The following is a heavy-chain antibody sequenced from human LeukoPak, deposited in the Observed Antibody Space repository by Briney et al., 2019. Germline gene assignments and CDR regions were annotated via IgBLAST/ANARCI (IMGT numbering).Heavy chain of an antibody. CDR2: INPNSGGT. CDR1: GYTFTGYY. J-gene: IGHJ4*02. D-gene: IGHD6-19*01. V-gene: IGHV1-2*04. CDR3: ARDGAGVAVAGDPSYYFDY. Sequence: ASVKVSCKASGYTFTGYYMHWVRQAPGQGLEWMGWINPNSGGTNYAQKFQGWVTMARDTSISTAYMELSRLRSDDTAVYYCARDGAGVAVAGDPSYYFDYWGQGTLVTVSS.